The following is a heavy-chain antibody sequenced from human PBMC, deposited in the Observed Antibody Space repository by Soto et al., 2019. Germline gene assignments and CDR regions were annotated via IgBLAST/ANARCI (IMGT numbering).Heavy chain of an antibody. V-gene: IGHV3-23*01. CDR3: PPSQLGFDP. CDR2: ISGSGDST. Sequence: PVGSLRLSCAASGFTFNNYAMHWVRQAPGKGLEWVSGISGSGDSTYYADSVKGRFTISRDNSKNTLYLQMNSLRAEDTAVYYCPPSQLGFDPWGQGTLVTVSS. D-gene: IGHD6-13*01. CDR1: GFTFNNYA. J-gene: IGHJ5*02.